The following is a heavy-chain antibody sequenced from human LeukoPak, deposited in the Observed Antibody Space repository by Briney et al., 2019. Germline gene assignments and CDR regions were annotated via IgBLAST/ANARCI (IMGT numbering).Heavy chain of an antibody. V-gene: IGHV1-69*06. Sequence: SVKVSCKASGGTFSSYPFTWVRQAPGQGLEWMGEITPIFGAANYAQTFQGRVTITADKSTSTAYMELSSLRSEDTAVYYCARTPITMVKNDYWGQGTLVTVSS. D-gene: IGHD3-10*01. CDR2: ITPIFGAA. CDR3: ARTPITMVKNDY. CDR1: GGTFSSYP. J-gene: IGHJ4*02.